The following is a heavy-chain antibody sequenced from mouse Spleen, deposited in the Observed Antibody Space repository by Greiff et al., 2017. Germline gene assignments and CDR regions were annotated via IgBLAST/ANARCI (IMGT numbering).Heavy chain of an antibody. CDR1: GYTFTSYW. J-gene: IGHJ4*01. Sequence: QVQLQQPGAELVKPGASVKLSCKASGYTFTSYWMHWVKQRPGRGLEWIGRIDPNSGGTKYNEKFKSKATLTAEKSSSTAYMQLSSLTSEDSAVYFCARYPDGYYEPYYAMDYWGQGTSVTVSS. D-gene: IGHD2-3*01. CDR3: ARYPDGYYEPYYAMDY. V-gene: IGHV1-62-3*01. CDR2: IDPNSGGT.